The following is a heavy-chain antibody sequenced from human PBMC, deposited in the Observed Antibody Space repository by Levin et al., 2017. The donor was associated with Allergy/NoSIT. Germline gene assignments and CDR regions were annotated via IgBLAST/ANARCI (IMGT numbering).Heavy chain of an antibody. CDR2: IFYTGST. J-gene: IGHJ4*02. V-gene: IGHV4-59*01. CDR1: GDTINGYS. CDR3: ARGRAAAGRSAIEY. Sequence: PSETLSLTCTVSGDTINGYSWSWIRQPPGKGLEWIGYIFYTGSTMYNSSLGSRVTISVDTSKNEVSLRLSSVTAADTAVYYCARGRAAAGRSAIEYWGQGTLVTVSS. D-gene: IGHD6-13*01.